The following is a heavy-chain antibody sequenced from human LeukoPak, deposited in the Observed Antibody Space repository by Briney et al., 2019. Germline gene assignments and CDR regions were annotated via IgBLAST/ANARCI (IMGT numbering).Heavy chain of an antibody. V-gene: IGHV4-4*07. Sequence: SETLSLTCTVSGGSISSYYWSWIRQPAGKGLEWIGRIYTSGSTNYNPSLKSRVTMSVDTSKNQFSLKLSSVTAADTAVYYCARIALLTWELLPTPLNWFDPWGQGTLVTVSS. CDR1: GGSISSYY. D-gene: IGHD1-26*01. J-gene: IGHJ5*02. CDR2: IYTSGST. CDR3: ARIALLTWELLPTPLNWFDP.